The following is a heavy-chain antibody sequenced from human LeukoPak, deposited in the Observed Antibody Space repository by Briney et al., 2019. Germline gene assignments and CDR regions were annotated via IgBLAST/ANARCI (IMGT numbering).Heavy chain of an antibody. J-gene: IGHJ4*02. Sequence: VASVKVSCKASRYIFTGYQIHWVRQAPGEGLEWMAWINPKSGDTNYAQSFRDRVTVTRDPSVSTVYMELNTLRSDDTALYYCAREGRWESGYKFGSGTSALDFWGQGTLVSVSS. CDR1: RYIFTGYQ. CDR2: INPKSGDT. CDR3: AREGRWESGYKFGSGTSALDF. D-gene: IGHD3-10*01. V-gene: IGHV1-2*02.